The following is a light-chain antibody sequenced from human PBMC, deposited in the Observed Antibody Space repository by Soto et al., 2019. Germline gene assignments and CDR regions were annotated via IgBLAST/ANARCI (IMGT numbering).Light chain of an antibody. Sequence: DIQMTQSPSSLSASVGDRVTITCRASQGISDYLAWYQQKPGKVPTLLIYAASNLHSGVPSRFSGSGSGTDFTLTISGLQPEDVATYYCQKYNSAPWTFGQGTKVEIK. CDR3: QKYNSAPWT. V-gene: IGKV1-27*01. CDR2: AAS. J-gene: IGKJ1*01. CDR1: QGISDY.